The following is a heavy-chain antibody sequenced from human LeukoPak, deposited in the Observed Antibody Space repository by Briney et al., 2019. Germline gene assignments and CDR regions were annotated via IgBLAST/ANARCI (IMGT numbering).Heavy chain of an antibody. CDR2: IIPIFGTA. J-gene: IGHJ4*02. Sequence: GASVKVSCKASGGTFSSYAISWVRQAPGQGLEWMGGIIPIFGTANYAQKFQGRVTITTDESTSTAYMELSSLRSEHTAVYYCARDRGPPGDYWGQGTLVTVSS. CDR3: ARDRGPPGDY. V-gene: IGHV1-69*05. CDR1: GGTFSSYA.